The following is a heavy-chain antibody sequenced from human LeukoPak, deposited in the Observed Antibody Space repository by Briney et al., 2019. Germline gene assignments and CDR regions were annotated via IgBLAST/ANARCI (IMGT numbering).Heavy chain of an antibody. Sequence: GGSLRLSCAASGFTFSSYWMTWVRQAPGKGLEWVANIKRDGSEKYYVDSVKGRFTISRDNSKNTLYLQMNSLRAEDTAVYYCAKIAVAYDYWGQGTLVTVSS. CDR1: GFTFSSYW. CDR2: IKRDGSEK. D-gene: IGHD6-19*01. V-gene: IGHV3-7*03. J-gene: IGHJ4*02. CDR3: AKIAVAYDY.